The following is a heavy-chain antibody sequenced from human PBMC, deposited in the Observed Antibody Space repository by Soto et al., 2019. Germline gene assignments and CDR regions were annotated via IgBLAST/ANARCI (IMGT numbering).Heavy chain of an antibody. CDR2: ISYDGSNK. Sequence: QVQLVESGGGVVQPGRSLRLSCAASGLTFSNYGMHWVRQAPGKGLEWVAVISYDGSNKYYADSVKGRFTISRDNSKNTLYLQMYRLGAEDTAVYYWPKCPNFDWLPHFGYWGQGTLVTVSS. CDR1: GLTFSNYG. D-gene: IGHD3-9*01. J-gene: IGHJ4*02. CDR3: PKCPNFDWLPHFGY. V-gene: IGHV3-30*18.